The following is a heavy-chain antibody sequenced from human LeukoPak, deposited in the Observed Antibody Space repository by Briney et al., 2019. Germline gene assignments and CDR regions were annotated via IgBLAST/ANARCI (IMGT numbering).Heavy chain of an antibody. D-gene: IGHD2-2*01. Sequence: GGSLRLSCAASGFTFSNAWMSWVRQAPGKGLEWVSTITSGDSTYYADSVKGRFTISRDNSKNTLYLQVNSLTAEDSAIYHCARAYASNWYDYWGQGTLVTVSS. CDR2: ITSGDST. CDR3: ARAYASNWYDY. CDR1: GFTFSNAW. V-gene: IGHV3-53*01. J-gene: IGHJ4*02.